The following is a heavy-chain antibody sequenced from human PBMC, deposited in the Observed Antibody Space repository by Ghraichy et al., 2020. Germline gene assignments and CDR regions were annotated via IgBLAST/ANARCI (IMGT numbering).Heavy chain of an antibody. D-gene: IGHD2-8*01. CDR2: IYNDGSNK. CDR3: AKDEGDNGIKGLDH. V-gene: IGHV3-30*02. CDR1: GFTLKNYG. Sequence: LSLTCATSGFTLKNYGMHWVRQAPGKGLEWVAFIYNDGSNKYYADSVMGRFTISRDNSKNTLYLQMNSLRAEDAAVYYCAKDEGDNGIKGLDHWGQGTPVTVSS. J-gene: IGHJ4*02.